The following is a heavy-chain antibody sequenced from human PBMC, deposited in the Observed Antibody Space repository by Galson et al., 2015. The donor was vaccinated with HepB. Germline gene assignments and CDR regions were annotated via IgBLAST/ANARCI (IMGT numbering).Heavy chain of an antibody. D-gene: IGHD3-16*01. V-gene: IGHV3-30*04. Sequence: SLRLSCAASGFTFSSYAMHWVRQAPGKGLEWVAVISYDGSNKYYADSVKGRFTISRDNSKNTLYLQMNSLRAEDTAVYYCARDWGAFDPTHWFDPWGQGTLVTVSS. CDR1: GFTFSSYA. J-gene: IGHJ5*02. CDR3: ARDWGAFDPTHWFDP. CDR2: ISYDGSNK.